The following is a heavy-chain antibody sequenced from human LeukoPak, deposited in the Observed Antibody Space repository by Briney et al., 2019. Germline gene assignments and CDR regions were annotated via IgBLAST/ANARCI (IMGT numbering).Heavy chain of an antibody. CDR3: ARDYYGDYYFDY. Sequence: GGSLRLSCAASGFTFSSYTMNWVRQAPGKGLEWVSSISTSSSNIYYADSVKGRFTISRDSAKNSLYLQMNSLRAEDTAVYYCARDYYGDYYFDYWGQGTLVTVSS. V-gene: IGHV3-21*01. J-gene: IGHJ4*02. CDR2: ISTSSSNI. CDR1: GFTFSSYT. D-gene: IGHD4-17*01.